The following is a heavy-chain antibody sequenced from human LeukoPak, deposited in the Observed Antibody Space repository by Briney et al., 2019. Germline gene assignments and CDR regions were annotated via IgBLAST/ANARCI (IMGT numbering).Heavy chain of an antibody. V-gene: IGHV4-4*07. J-gene: IGHJ4*02. Sequence: SETLSLTCTVSGGSISSYYWSWIRQPAGKGLEWIGRIYTSGSINYNPSLKSRVTMSVDTSKNQFSLKVSSVTAADTAVYYCAREQWLAPFDYWGQGTLVTVSS. D-gene: IGHD6-19*01. CDR1: GGSISSYY. CDR2: IYTSGSI. CDR3: AREQWLAPFDY.